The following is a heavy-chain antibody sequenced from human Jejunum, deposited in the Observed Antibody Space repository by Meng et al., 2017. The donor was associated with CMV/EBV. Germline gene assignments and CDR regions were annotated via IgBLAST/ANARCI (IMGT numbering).Heavy chain of an antibody. CDR2: IYYSGST. CDR1: GGSISSSSYY. V-gene: IGHV4-39*07. D-gene: IGHD6-13*01. CDR3: ARTYSSSAYGWFDP. Sequence: QLQLQESGPGLVKPSETLSLTCTVSGGSISSSSYYWGWIRQPPGKGPEWIGSIYYSGSTYYNPSLKSRVTLSLDTSKNQFSLKLSSVTAADTAVYHCARTYSSSAYGWFDPWGQGTLVTVSS. J-gene: IGHJ5*02.